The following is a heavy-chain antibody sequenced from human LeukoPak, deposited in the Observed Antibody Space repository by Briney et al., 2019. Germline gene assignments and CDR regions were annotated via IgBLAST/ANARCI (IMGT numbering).Heavy chain of an antibody. V-gene: IGHV4-61*02. Sequence: SETLSLTCTVSGGAISSGSYYWSWIRQPAGKGLEWIGRIYTSGSTNYNPSLKSRVTISVDTSKNLFSLKLSSVTAADTAVYYCARDVGYCSSTSCYYYYYGMDVWGKGTTVTVSS. CDR3: ARDVGYCSSTSCYYYYYGMDV. CDR2: IYTSGST. D-gene: IGHD2-2*03. J-gene: IGHJ6*04. CDR1: GGAISSGSYY.